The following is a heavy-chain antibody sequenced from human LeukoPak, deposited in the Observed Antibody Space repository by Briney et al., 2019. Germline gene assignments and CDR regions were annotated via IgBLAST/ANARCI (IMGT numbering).Heavy chain of an antibody. Sequence: SETLSLTCTVSGGSISSSSYYWGWIRQPPGKGLEWIGSIYYSGSTYYNPSLKSRVTISVDTFKNQFSLKLSSVTAADTAVYYCARDLEGHFDYWGQGTLVTVSS. CDR1: GGSISSSSYY. CDR3: ARDLEGHFDY. D-gene: IGHD1-1*01. V-gene: IGHV4-39*07. CDR2: IYYSGST. J-gene: IGHJ4*02.